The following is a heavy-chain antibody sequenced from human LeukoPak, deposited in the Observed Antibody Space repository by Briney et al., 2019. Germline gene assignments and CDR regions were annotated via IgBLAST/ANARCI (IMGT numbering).Heavy chain of an antibody. CDR3: ARESGRAVETTFDY. J-gene: IGHJ4*02. Sequence: SETLSLTCTVSGGSSSSYYWSWIRQPPRKGLEWIGYIYNSGSTNYNPSLKSRVTISVYTSKNQFSLKLSSVTAADTAVYYCARESGRAVETTFDYWGQGTLVTVSS. V-gene: IGHV4-59*01. CDR1: GGSSSSYY. CDR2: IYNSGST. D-gene: IGHD1/OR15-1a*01.